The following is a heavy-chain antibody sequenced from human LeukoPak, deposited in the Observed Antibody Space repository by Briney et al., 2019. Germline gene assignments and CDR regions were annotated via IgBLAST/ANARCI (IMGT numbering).Heavy chain of an antibody. J-gene: IGHJ5*02. V-gene: IGHV3-23*01. CDR2: ISGSGGVT. D-gene: IGHD3-10*01. CDR1: RFTFSNYA. CDR3: AKEWDASGARLGWFDP. Sequence: GGSLRLSCVASRFTFSNYAMSWVRQAPGKGPEWVSLISGSGGVTYYADSVKGRFTISRDNSKNTLYLQMNSLRAEDTAIYYCAKEWDASGARLGWFDPWGQGTLVTVSS.